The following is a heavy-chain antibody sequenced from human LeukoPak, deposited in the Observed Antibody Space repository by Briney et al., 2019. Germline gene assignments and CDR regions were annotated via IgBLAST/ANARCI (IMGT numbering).Heavy chain of an antibody. J-gene: IGHJ4*02. D-gene: IGHD3-16*01. CDR1: GFTFKSYA. V-gene: IGHV3-23*01. CDR2: ISGSGGST. CDR3: ALWGF. Sequence: GGSLRLSCAVSGFTFKSYAVSWVRQAPGKGLEWVSGISGSGGSTYCADSVKGRFTISRDNSKNTLYLQMNSLRAEDTAVYYCALWGFWGQGTLVTVSS.